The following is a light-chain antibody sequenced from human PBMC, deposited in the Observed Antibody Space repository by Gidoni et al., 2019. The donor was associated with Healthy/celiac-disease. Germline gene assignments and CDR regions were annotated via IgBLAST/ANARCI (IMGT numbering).Light chain of an antibody. Sequence: EIVFTQSPATLSLSPGERATLSCRASQSVSSYLAWYQQKPGPAPRLLIYDASNRATGIPARFSGSGSGTDFTLTISSLEPEDFAVYYCQQRSNWLTFGGGTKVEIK. CDR1: QSVSSY. V-gene: IGKV3-11*01. CDR3: QQRSNWLT. CDR2: DAS. J-gene: IGKJ4*01.